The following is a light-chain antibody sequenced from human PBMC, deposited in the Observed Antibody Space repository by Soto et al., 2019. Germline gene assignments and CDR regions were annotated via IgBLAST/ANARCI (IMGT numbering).Light chain of an antibody. CDR3: TSYATGSAYV. V-gene: IGLV2-14*01. Sequence: QVATVSGSRGSPVTYYCTGTSSDVGGYNRVSWYQQPPGKAPKLLIYDVSNRPSGGSTRFSGSKSGNTASLTISGLQAEDEADYDCTSYATGSAYVFGPGTKVTVL. J-gene: IGLJ1*01. CDR1: SSDVGGYNR. CDR2: DVS.